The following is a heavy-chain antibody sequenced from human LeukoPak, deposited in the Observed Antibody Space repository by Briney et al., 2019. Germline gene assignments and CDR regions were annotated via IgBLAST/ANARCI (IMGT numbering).Heavy chain of an antibody. D-gene: IGHD3-22*01. CDR2: IDYDGGSG. Sequence: GGSLRLSCTVSGFTLSSYEMSWIRQAPGKGLEWVSSIDYDGGSGHYADSVKGRFTISRDNAKNSLYLQMNSLRAEDTAVYYCARDFGGYYDSSGYPDAFDIWGQGTMVTVSS. CDR1: GFTLSSYE. V-gene: IGHV3-23*01. J-gene: IGHJ3*02. CDR3: ARDFGGYYDSSGYPDAFDI.